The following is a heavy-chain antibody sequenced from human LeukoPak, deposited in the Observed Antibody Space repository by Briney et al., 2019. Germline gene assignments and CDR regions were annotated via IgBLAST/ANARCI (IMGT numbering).Heavy chain of an antibody. J-gene: IGHJ4*02. CDR3: ARDCSSTSCYEY. CDR1: GGTSSSYA. CDR2: IIPIFGTA. D-gene: IGHD2-2*01. Sequence: GASVKVSCKASGGTSSSYAISWVRQAPGQGLEWMGGIIPIFGTANYAQKFQGRVTITADESTSTAYMEPSSLRSEDTAVYYCARDCSSTSCYEYWGQGTLVTVSS. V-gene: IGHV1-69*01.